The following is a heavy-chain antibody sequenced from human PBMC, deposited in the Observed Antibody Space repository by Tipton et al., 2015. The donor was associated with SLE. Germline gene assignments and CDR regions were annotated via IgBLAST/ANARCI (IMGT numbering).Heavy chain of an antibody. J-gene: IGHJ4*02. CDR1: GFTFSSYG. V-gene: IGHV3-30*18. CDR3: AKDRKSSSWLDY. CDR2: ISYDGSNK. D-gene: IGHD6-13*01. Sequence: SLRLSCAASGFTFSSYGMHWVRQAPGKGLEWVAVISYDGSNKYYADSVKGRFTISRDNSKNTLYLQMNSLRAEDTAVYYCAKDRKSSSWLDYWGQGTLVTVSS.